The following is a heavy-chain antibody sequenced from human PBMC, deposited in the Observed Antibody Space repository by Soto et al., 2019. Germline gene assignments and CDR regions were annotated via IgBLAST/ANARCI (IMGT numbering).Heavy chain of an antibody. CDR1: GFTFSTYS. CDR3: AISLGYSGNYYSWFDP. V-gene: IGHV3-48*02. Sequence: EAQLVESGGGLVQPGGSLRLSCAASGFTFSTYSMNWVRQAPGKGLEWVSYISSSSSTTKYADSVKGRLTISRDNAKIARYLQMNSLRDEDTAVYDCAISLGYSGNYYSWFDPWGQGTLVTVSS. D-gene: IGHD1-26*01. J-gene: IGHJ5*02. CDR2: ISSSSSTT.